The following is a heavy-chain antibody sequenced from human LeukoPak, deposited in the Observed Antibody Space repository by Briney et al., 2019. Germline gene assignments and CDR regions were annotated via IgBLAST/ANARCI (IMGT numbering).Heavy chain of an antibody. CDR2: IKSKTDGGTT. Sequence: PGGSLRLSCEASGFTFSNYWMSWVRQAPGKGLEWVGRIKSKTDGGTTDYAAPVKGRFTISRDDSKNTLYLQMNSLKTEDTAVYYCLRDWYGSGSYWQIRESYFDYWGQGTLVTVSS. J-gene: IGHJ4*02. V-gene: IGHV3-15*01. CDR3: LRDWYGSGSYWQIRESYFDY. D-gene: IGHD3-10*01. CDR1: GFTFSNYW.